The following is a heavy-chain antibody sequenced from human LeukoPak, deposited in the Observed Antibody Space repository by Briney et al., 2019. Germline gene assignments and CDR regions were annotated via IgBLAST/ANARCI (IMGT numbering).Heavy chain of an antibody. CDR3: ARIAAAATYYFDY. CDR1: GDSISSTVYY. J-gene: IGHJ4*02. D-gene: IGHD6-13*01. Sequence: SETLSLTCAVSGDSISSTVYYWVWIRQPPGKGLEWIGSIYYSGITYYNPSLKSRVTMSVVTSKNQFSLMLTSVTAADTAVYYCARIAAAATYYFDYWGQGTLVTVSS. V-gene: IGHV4-39*01. CDR2: IYYSGIT.